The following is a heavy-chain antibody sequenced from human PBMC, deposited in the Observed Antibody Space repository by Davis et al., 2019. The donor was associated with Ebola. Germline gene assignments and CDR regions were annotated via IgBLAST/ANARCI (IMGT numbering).Heavy chain of an antibody. Sequence: PGGSLRLSCAASGFTVSNSHMTWVRQAPGKGLECVAHIKEDGSKEFYVDSVKGRFTISRDNAKSSLYLQMNSLRAEDTAVFYCVRGGSATAYWGQGTPVTVSS. CDR3: VRGGSATAY. V-gene: IGHV3-7*03. CDR2: IKEDGSKE. CDR1: GFTVSNSH. J-gene: IGHJ1*01. D-gene: IGHD2-15*01.